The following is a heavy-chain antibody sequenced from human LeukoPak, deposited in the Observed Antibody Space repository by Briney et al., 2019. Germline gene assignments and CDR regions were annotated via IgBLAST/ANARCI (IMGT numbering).Heavy chain of an antibody. V-gene: IGHV3-23*01. D-gene: IGHD3-3*01. Sequence: GGSLRLSCAASGFTFSSYAMCWVRQAPGKGLEWVSAISGSGGSAYYADSVKGRFTISRDNSKNTLYLQMNSLRAEDTAVYYCAKDPHRSYYDFWSGDYWGQGTLVTVSS. CDR1: GFTFSSYA. CDR3: AKDPHRSYYDFWSGDY. CDR2: ISGSGGSA. J-gene: IGHJ4*02.